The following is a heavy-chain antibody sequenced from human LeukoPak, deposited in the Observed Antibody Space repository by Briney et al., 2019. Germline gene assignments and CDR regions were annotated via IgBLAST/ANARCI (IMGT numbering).Heavy chain of an antibody. CDR3: ARGHYDVLAASYKWTPDY. Sequence: GGSLRLYCAASGFTFNTFNMNWVPQAPGKGLEWVSSITSGGDYIYYADSVKGRFTTSRANAKNSLSLQLNSLRVDDTAVYYCARGHYDVLAASYKWTPDYWGQGTLVTVSS. CDR2: ITSGGDYI. J-gene: IGHJ4*02. V-gene: IGHV3-21*01. CDR1: GFTFNTFN. D-gene: IGHD3-9*01.